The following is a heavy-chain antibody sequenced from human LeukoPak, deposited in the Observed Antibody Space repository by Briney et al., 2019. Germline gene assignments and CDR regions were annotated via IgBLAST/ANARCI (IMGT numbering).Heavy chain of an antibody. V-gene: IGHV3-23*01. CDR3: AKWGYYYYGMDV. CDR1: AFTFSSYA. J-gene: IGHJ6*04. D-gene: IGHD3-16*01. CDR2: ISGSGGST. Sequence: GGSLRLSCAASAFTFSSYAMSWVRQAPGKGLEWVSAISGSGGSTYYADSVKGRFTISRDNSKNTLYLQMNSLRAEDTAVYYCAKWGYYYYGMDVWGKGTTVTVSS.